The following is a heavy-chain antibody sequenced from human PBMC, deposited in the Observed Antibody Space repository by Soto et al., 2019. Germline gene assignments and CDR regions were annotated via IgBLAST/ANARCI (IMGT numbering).Heavy chain of an antibody. Sequence: PGGSLRLSCAASGFTFSSYSMNWVRQAPGKGLEWVSSISSSSSYIYYADSVKGRFTISRDNAKNTLYLQINSLRAEDTAVYYCAKTRGAMIYAISVYGMDVWGQGTTVTVSS. CDR3: AKTRGAMIYAISVYGMDV. J-gene: IGHJ6*02. D-gene: IGHD2-8*01. CDR2: ISSSSSYI. CDR1: GFTFSSYS. V-gene: IGHV3-21*04.